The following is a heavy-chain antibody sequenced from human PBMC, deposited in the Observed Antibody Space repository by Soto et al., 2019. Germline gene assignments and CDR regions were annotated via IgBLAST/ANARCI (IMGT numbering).Heavy chain of an antibody. CDR3: ARDRGPMEVGIIAVAGTWNWFDP. D-gene: IGHD6-19*01. Sequence: SGKVSCGASGGTFSSYAISWVRQAPVQGLEWMGRIIPIFGTANYAQKFQGRVTITADESTSTAYMELSSLRSEDTAVYYCARDRGPMEVGIIAVAGTWNWFDPWGQGTLVTVSS. CDR2: IIPIFGTA. J-gene: IGHJ5*02. CDR1: GGTFSSYA. V-gene: IGHV1-69*13.